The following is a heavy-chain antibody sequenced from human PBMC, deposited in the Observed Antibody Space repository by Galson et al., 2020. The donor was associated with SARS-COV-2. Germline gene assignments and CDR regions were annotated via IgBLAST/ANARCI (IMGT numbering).Heavy chain of an antibody. V-gene: IGHV4-61*02. CDR1: GGSIRGISYY. Sequence: SETLSLTCAGPGGSIRGISYYWSWIRQPAGKGLEWIGRIYSSGSTNYNPSLKSRVTISVDTSKNQFSLKLTSVTAADTAVYYCAAGPVAGTGEWGQGTLVTVSS. D-gene: IGHD6-19*01. CDR3: AAGPVAGTGE. J-gene: IGHJ4*02. CDR2: IYSSGST.